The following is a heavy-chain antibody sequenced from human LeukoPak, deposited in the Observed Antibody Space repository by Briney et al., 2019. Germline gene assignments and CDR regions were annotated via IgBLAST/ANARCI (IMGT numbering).Heavy chain of an antibody. J-gene: IGHJ4*02. CDR1: GGSISSYY. CDR2: IYYSGST. CDR3: ALTSKWEPTYALDY. V-gene: IGHV4-59*01. Sequence: PSETLSLTCTVSGGSISSYYWSWIRQPPGKGLEWIGYIYYSGSTNYNPSLKSRVTISVDTSKNQFSLKLSSVTAADTAVYYCALTSKWEPTYALDYWGQGTLVTVSS. D-gene: IGHD1-26*01.